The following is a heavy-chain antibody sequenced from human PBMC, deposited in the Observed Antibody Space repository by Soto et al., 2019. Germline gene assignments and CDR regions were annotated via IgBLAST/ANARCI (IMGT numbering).Heavy chain of an antibody. V-gene: IGHV4-59*01. Sequence: TSETLSLTCTFSGGSMSPYYWSWIRQPPGKGLEWIGYIYYSGNTNYNPSLKSRVTISVDTSKNQFSLQLSSVTAADTAVYYCATTPGLAVAATNWFDPWGQGTLVTVSS. J-gene: IGHJ5*02. D-gene: IGHD6-19*01. CDR3: ATTPGLAVAATNWFDP. CDR2: IYYSGNT. CDR1: GGSMSPYY.